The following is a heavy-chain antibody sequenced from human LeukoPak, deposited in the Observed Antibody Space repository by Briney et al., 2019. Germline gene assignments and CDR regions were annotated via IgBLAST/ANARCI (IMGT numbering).Heavy chain of an antibody. CDR3: AGLSGGFYDTNDYA. Sequence: GGSLRLSCAASGFTFSDYYMSWIRQAPGKGLEWVSCISSSGSTIYYADSVKGRFTISRDNAKNSLYLQMNILRVEDTAVYYCAGLSGGFYDTNDYAWGQGTLVTVSS. CDR2: ISSSGSTI. V-gene: IGHV3-11*04. D-gene: IGHD3-22*01. CDR1: GFTFSDYY. J-gene: IGHJ5*02.